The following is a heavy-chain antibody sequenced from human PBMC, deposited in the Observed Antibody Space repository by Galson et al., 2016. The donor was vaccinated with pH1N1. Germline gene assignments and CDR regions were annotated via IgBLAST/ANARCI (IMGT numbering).Heavy chain of an antibody. CDR3: VRGRYPYGWGDR. D-gene: IGHD6-19*01. Sequence: LSLTCTVSGDSISSGAYSWTWLRQHPGKGLEWIGYISYSGTTDYNASLRSRLIISLDMSKNQFSLELSSVTAADTAIYYCVRGRYPYGWGDRWGQGTLVTVSS. CDR1: GDSISSGAYS. CDR2: ISYSGTT. J-gene: IGHJ5*02. V-gene: IGHV4-31*03.